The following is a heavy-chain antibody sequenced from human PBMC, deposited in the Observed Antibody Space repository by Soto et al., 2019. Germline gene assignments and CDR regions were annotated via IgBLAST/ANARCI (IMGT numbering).Heavy chain of an antibody. V-gene: IGHV4-4*07. CDR3: VRASMPKAHFDS. CDR2: MYTSGST. Sequence: SETLSLTCTVSGGSIRGYYWSWIRQSAGMGLEWIGRMYTSGSTNYNPSLKSRVTISVDMSKNQISLKLTSVTAADTALYYCVRASMPKAHFDSWGQGTLVTVSS. CDR1: GGSIRGYY. J-gene: IGHJ4*02. D-gene: IGHD2-2*01.